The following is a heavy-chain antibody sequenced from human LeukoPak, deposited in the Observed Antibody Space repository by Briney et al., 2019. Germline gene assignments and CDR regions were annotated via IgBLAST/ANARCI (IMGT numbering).Heavy chain of an antibody. V-gene: IGHV3-7*03. CDR2: IKQDGSEK. Sequence: GGSLRLSCAASGFTFSSYWMSWVRQAPGKGLEWVANIKQDGSEKYYVDSVKGRFTISRDNVKNSLYLQMNSLRVEDTALYYCARLMYYYYMDVWGKGTTVTVS. CDR1: GFTFSSYW. J-gene: IGHJ6*03. CDR3: ARLMYYYYMDV.